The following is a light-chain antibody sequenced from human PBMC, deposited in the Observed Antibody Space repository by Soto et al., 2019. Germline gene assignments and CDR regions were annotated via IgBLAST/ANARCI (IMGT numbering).Light chain of an antibody. CDR3: CSYAGTYTPL. CDR2: EVN. J-gene: IGLJ2*01. CDR1: SSDVGGYNY. Sequence: QSALTQPPSASGSPGQSVAISCTGTSSDVGGYNYVSWYQQHPGKAPKLMIYEVNKRPSGVPDRFSGSKSANTASLTISGLQAEDEADYYCCSYAGTYTPLFGGGTKLTVL. V-gene: IGLV2-8*01.